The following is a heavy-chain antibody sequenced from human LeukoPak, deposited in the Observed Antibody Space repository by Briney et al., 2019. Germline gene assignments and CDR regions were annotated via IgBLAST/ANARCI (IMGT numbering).Heavy chain of an antibody. CDR1: GFTFSTYS. J-gene: IGHJ2*01. CDR2: INSYSTNI. CDR3: ARVDSSGYYLLWYFDL. V-gene: IGHV3-21*01. D-gene: IGHD3-22*01. Sequence: GGSLRLSCAASGFTFSTYSMNWVRQAPGKGLEWVSSINSYSTNIYYADSVKGRFTISRDNAKKSLYLQMNSLRAEDTAVYYCARVDSSGYYLLWYFDLWGRGTLVTVSS.